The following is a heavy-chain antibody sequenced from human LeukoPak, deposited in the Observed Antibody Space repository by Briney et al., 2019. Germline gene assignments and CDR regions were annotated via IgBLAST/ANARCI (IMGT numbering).Heavy chain of an antibody. CDR2: ISYDGSNK. V-gene: IGHV3-30*01. D-gene: IGHD1-14*01. J-gene: IGHJ4*02. CDR1: GFTFSSYA. CDR3: ARDDSRNYRSCYFDY. Sequence: GGSLRLSCAASGFTFSSYAMHWVRQAPGKGLEWVAVISYDGSNKYYADSVKGRFTISRDNSKNTLYLQMNSLRAEDTAVYYCARDDSRNYRSCYFDYWGQGTLVTVSS.